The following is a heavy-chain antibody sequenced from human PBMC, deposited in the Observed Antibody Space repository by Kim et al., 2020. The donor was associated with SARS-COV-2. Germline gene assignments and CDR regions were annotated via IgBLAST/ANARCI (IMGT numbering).Heavy chain of an antibody. CDR1: GFTFSSYW. V-gene: IGHV3-74*01. Sequence: GGSLRLSCAASGFTFSSYWMHWVRQAPGKGLVWVSRIITDGSSTSYADSVKGRFTISRDNAKNTLYLQMNSLRAVDTAVYYCVRLVVAAPFDFWGQGTLV. D-gene: IGHD2-15*01. CDR2: IITDGSST. CDR3: VRLVVAAPFDF. J-gene: IGHJ4*02.